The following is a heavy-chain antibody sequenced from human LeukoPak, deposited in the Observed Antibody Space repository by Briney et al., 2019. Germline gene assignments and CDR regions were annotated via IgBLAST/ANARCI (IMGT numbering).Heavy chain of an antibody. CDR2: IPGSDDST. CDR1: GFIFSSYA. CDR3: AKETLSGLLTIDY. J-gene: IGHJ4*02. D-gene: IGHD6-19*01. V-gene: IGHV3-23*01. Sequence: PGGSLRLSCAASGFIFSSYAMSWVRQAPGKGLEWVSAIPGSDDSTYYADSVRGRFTISGDNSKKTLYLQMDSLRAEDTAVYYCAKETLSGLLTIDYWGQGTLVTVSS.